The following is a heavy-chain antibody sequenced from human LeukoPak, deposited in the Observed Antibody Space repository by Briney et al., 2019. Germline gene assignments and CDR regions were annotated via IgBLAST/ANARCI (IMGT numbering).Heavy chain of an antibody. D-gene: IGHD3-22*01. CDR2: IRYDGTIK. CDR3: AKNAATYYYDISGYYDHFDY. Sequence: GGSLRLSCATCGFAFSSYGMHWVRQAPGKGLEWVGFIRYDGTIKYYADSMKGRFTISRDNSKNTLYLQMNTLRADDTAVYYCAKNAATYYYDISGYYDHFDYWGQGTLVTVSS. V-gene: IGHV3-30*02. J-gene: IGHJ4*02. CDR1: GFAFSSYG.